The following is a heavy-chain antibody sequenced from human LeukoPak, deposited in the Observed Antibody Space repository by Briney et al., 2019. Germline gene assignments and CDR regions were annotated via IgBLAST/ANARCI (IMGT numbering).Heavy chain of an antibody. CDR3: AKDLVGPPNNWFDP. J-gene: IGHJ5*02. CDR1: GFRFSSYA. CDR2: ISGSGVST. Sequence: GGSLRLSCAASGFRFSSYAMSWVRQAPGKGLEWVSAISGSGVSTYYADSVKGRFTVSRDNSKNTLYLQMNSLRAEDTAVYYCAKDLVGPPNNWFDPWGQGTLVTVSS. D-gene: IGHD2-21*01. V-gene: IGHV3-23*01.